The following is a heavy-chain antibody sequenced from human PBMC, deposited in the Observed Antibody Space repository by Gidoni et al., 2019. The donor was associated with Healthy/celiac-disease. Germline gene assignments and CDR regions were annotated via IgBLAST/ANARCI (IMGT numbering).Heavy chain of an antibody. CDR1: GFTFSSYG. D-gene: IGHD4-17*01. V-gene: IGHV3-33*01. CDR3: ARDMRPPLRSQSDYYYYGMDV. CDR2: IWYDGSNK. J-gene: IGHJ6*02. Sequence: QVQLVASGGGVVQPGRSLRLSCAASGFTFSSYGMHWVRQAPGKGLEWVAVIWYDGSNKYYADSVKGRFTISRDNSKNTLYLQMNSLRAEDTAVYYCARDMRPPLRSQSDYYYYGMDVWGQGTTVTVSS.